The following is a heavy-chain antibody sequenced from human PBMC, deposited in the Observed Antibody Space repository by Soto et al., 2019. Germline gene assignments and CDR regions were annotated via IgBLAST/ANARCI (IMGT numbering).Heavy chain of an antibody. Sequence: PGGSLRLSCAASGFAFSTFEMSWVRQAPGQGLEWLSYISSIGDTIYYADSVKGRFTISRDDANNSLYLQMNSLRTDDTAVYYCARGSTMTTFWGQGTLVTVSS. J-gene: IGHJ4*02. CDR3: ARGSTMTTF. CDR1: GFAFSTFE. CDR2: ISSIGDTI. D-gene: IGHD4-17*01. V-gene: IGHV3-48*03.